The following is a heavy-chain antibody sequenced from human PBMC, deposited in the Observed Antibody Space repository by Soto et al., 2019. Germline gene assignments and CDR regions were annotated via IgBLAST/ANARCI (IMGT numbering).Heavy chain of an antibody. V-gene: IGHV3-74*01. CDR1: GFTFSSYW. D-gene: IGHD4-17*01. CDR2: INSDGSST. Sequence: HPGGSLRLSCAASGFTFSSYWMHWVRQAPGKGLVWVSRINSDGSSTSYADSVKGRFTISRDNAKNTLYLQMNSLRAEDTAVYYCARDRYGDPLWGQDDFDYWGQGTLVTVSS. J-gene: IGHJ4*02. CDR3: ARDRYGDPLWGQDDFDY.